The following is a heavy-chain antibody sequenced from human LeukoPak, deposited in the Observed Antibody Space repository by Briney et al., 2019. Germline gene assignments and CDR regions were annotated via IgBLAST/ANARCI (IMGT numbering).Heavy chain of an antibody. CDR2: ISPNSGGT. CDR1: GYTFTDYN. D-gene: IGHD6-13*01. Sequence: VASVKVSCKASGYTFTDYNIHWVRQAPGQGLEWMGWISPNSGGTNYAQKFQGRVTMTRDTSITTAYMELSRLRSDDTAMYYCARARVAAAGPLGYWGQGTLVTVSS. J-gene: IGHJ4*02. V-gene: IGHV1-2*02. CDR3: ARARVAAAGPLGY.